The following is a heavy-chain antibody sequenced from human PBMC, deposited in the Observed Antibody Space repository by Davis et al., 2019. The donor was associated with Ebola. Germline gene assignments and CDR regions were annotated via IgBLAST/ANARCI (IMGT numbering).Heavy chain of an antibody. CDR2: IRSKANSYAT. CDR3: TCLEWSVDV. J-gene: IGHJ6*02. Sequence: PGGSLRLSCAASGFTFSGSAMHWVRQASGKGLEWVGRIRSKANSYATAYAASVKGRFTISRDDSKNTAYLQMNSLKTEDTAVYYYTCLEWSVDVWGQGTTVTVSS. V-gene: IGHV3-73*01. D-gene: IGHD3-3*01. CDR1: GFTFSGSA.